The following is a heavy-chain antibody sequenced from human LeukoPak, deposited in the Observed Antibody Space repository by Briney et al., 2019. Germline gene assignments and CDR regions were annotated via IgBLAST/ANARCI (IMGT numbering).Heavy chain of an antibody. J-gene: IGHJ4*02. V-gene: IGHV1-2*02. Sequence: ASVKVSCKASGYTFTGYYMHWVRQAPGQGLEWMRWINPNSGGTNYAQKFQGRVTMTRDTSISTAYMELSRLRSDDTAVYYCARGDVPFRWEGDCSSTSCYRDPTDYWGQGTLVTVSS. CDR2: INPNSGGT. CDR1: GYTFTGYY. CDR3: ARGDVPFRWEGDCSSTSCYRDPTDY. D-gene: IGHD2-2*01.